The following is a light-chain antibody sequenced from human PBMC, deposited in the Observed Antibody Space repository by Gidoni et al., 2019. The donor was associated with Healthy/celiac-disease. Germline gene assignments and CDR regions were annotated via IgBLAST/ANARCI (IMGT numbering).Light chain of an antibody. Sequence: EIVFTQSPGTLSLSPGERATLSCRASQSVSSSYLAWYQQKPGQAPRLLIYGASSRATGIPDRFSGSGSGTDFTLTISRLEPEDFAVYYCQQYGSSVYTFGQGTKLEIK. CDR3: QQYGSSVYT. CDR1: QSVSSSY. CDR2: GAS. V-gene: IGKV3-20*01. J-gene: IGKJ2*01.